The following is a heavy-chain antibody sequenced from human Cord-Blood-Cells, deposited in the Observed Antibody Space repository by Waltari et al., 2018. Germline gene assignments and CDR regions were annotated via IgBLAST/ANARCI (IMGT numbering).Heavy chain of an antibody. V-gene: IGHV4-39*01. CDR3: ASPGAEYYDSSCYLYYVDY. CDR2: IYYSGST. D-gene: IGHD3-22*01. CDR1: GGSISSSSYY. Sequence: QLQLQESGPGLVKPSETLSLTCTVSGGSISSSSYYWGWIRQPPGKGLEWIGSIYYSGSTYYNPSPESRVTIAVDTSKNQFSLRRSSVTPAETALYYFASPGAEYYDSSCYLYYVDYWGQGTLVTVSS. J-gene: IGHJ4*02.